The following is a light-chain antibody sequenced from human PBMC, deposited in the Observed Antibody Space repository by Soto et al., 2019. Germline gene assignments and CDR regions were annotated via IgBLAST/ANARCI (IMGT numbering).Light chain of an antibody. Sequence: NFMLTQPHSVSESPGKTVTISCTGSSGSIASNYVQWYQQRPGSAPTTVIYEDNQRPSGVPDRFSGSIDSSSNSASLTISGLKTEDEADYYXXXXXXXXXXXFGGG. CDR1: SGSIASNY. V-gene: IGLV6-57*02. CDR2: EDN. CDR3: XXXXXXXXXX. J-gene: IGLJ2*01.